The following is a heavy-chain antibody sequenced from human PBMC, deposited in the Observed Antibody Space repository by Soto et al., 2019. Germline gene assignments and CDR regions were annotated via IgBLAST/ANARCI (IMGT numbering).Heavy chain of an antibody. J-gene: IGHJ3*02. D-gene: IGHD6-6*01. CDR1: GYTFTSHY. CDR3: ARDQVPNASRLGDACDI. CDR2: INPSGGST. V-gene: IGHV1-46*01. Sequence: QVQLVQSGAEVRKPGASVKVSCKASGYTFTSHYIHWVRQAPGQGLEWMGVINPSGGSTSYADKFQGRVTMTMDTSTSTVYMDLSSLRSGDTALYYCARDQVPNASRLGDACDIWGQGTMVTVSS.